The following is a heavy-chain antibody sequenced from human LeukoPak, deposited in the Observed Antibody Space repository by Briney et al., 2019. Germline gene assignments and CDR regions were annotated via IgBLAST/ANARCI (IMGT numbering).Heavy chain of an antibody. CDR1: GYTFTGYY. D-gene: IGHD5-24*01. V-gene: IGHV1-2*02. CDR3: AGSRDGYNLGAFDI. CDR2: INPNSGGT. J-gene: IGHJ3*02. Sequence: ASVKVSCKASGYTFTGYYMHWVRQAPGQGLEWMGWINPNSGGTNYAQKFQGRVTMTRDTSISTAYMELSRLRSDDTAVYYCAGSRDGYNLGAFDIWGQGTMVTVSS.